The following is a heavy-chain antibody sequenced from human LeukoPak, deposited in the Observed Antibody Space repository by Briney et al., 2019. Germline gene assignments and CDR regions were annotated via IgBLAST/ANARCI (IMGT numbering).Heavy chain of an antibody. V-gene: IGHV4-59*01. D-gene: IGHD5-18*01. J-gene: IGHJ4*02. Sequence: PSETLSLTCTVSGGSISSYYWSWIRQPPGKGLEWIGYIYYSGSTDYNPSLKSRVTISVDTSKNQFSLKLSSVTAADTAVYYCARVYSYGLDYWGQGTLVTVSS. CDR1: GGSISSYY. CDR2: IYYSGST. CDR3: ARVYSYGLDY.